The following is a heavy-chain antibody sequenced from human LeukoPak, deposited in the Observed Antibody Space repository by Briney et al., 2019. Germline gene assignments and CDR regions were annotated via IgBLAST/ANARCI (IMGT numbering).Heavy chain of an antibody. J-gene: IGHJ4*02. V-gene: IGHV3-48*01. CDR2: IGTSGLI. D-gene: IGHD1-26*01. CDR3: ARDSGDYSSPVDY. Sequence: GGSLRLSCAASGFTFSTYSMNWVRQAPGKGLEWVSYIGTSGLIYYADSVKGRFTITRDNAKNSLYLQMNSLRAEDTAVYYCARDSGDYSSPVDYWGQGTLVTVSS. CDR1: GFTFSTYS.